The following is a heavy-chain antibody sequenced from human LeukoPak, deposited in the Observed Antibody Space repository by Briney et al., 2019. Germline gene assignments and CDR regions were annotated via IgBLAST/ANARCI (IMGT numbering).Heavy chain of an antibody. CDR2: ISSSSSTI. CDR1: GFTFSSYS. CDR3: AGSAGALIDC. Sequence: GGSLRLSCAASGFTFSSYSMNWVRQAPGKGLEWVSYISSSSSTIYYADSVKGRFTISRDNSKNTLYLQMNSLRAEGTAVYYCAGSAGALIDCWGQGTLVIVSS. J-gene: IGHJ4*02. D-gene: IGHD6-19*01. V-gene: IGHV3-48*01.